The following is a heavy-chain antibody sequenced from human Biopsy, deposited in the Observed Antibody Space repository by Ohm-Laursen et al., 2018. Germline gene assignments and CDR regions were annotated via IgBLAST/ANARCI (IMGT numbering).Heavy chain of an antibody. D-gene: IGHD5-24*01. CDR2: ISPSGATT. CDR3: ARAGVGSDGTDSYYYGMDV. J-gene: IGHJ6*02. Sequence: SVKVSCKASGNTFATYHIHWVRQAPGRGLEWMGVISPSGATTSFSQKFQGRITMTRDTSTGTVYMDLNSLGSEDTAVYYCARAGVGSDGTDSYYYGMDVWGPGTTVTVSS. CDR1: GNTFATYH. V-gene: IGHV1-46*01.